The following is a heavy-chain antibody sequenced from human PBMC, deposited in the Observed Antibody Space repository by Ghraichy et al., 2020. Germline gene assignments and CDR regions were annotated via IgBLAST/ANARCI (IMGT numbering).Heavy chain of an antibody. CDR1: GFSFSTYA. V-gene: IGHV3-23*01. CDR3: TKGFYSDTSGTLPPYYFDF. Sequence: GGSLRLSCAASGFSFSTYAMSWVRQAPGKGLEWLSSVSSTGENTYHTDSVKGRFSISRDNSENTLYLHMNSLRAQDTAIYYCTKGFYSDTSGTLPPYYFDFWGQGTLDTVSS. D-gene: IGHD3-22*01. CDR2: VSSTGENT. J-gene: IGHJ4*02.